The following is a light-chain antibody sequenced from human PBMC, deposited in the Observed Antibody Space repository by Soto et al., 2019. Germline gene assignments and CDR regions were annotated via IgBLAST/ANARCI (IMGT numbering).Light chain of an antibody. V-gene: IGLV1-47*01. Sequence: QSVLTQPPSASGTPGQRVTISCSGRSSNIGSTYVYWYQQFPATAPKLLIYKNNERPSGVPDRFSGSKSGTSASLAISGLRYEDEGDYYCATWDDSRNSPLFGGGTKLTVL. CDR2: KNN. CDR3: ATWDDSRNSPL. J-gene: IGLJ2*01. CDR1: SSNIGSTY.